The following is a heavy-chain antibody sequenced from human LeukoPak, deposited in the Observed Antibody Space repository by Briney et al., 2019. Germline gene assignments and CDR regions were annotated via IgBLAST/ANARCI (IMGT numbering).Heavy chain of an antibody. V-gene: IGHV3-7*01. D-gene: IGHD6-6*01. J-gene: IGHJ4*02. CDR2: IRQDGSEK. CDR3: ARYSSSSRSD. Sequence: GGSLRLSCATSGSSFSASWMSWVRLAPGKGLGWVAIIRQDGSEKSYVDSVKGRFTISRDNAQNSLYLQMNSLRAEDTGVYYCARYSSSSRSDWGQGTLVTVSS. CDR1: GSSFSASW.